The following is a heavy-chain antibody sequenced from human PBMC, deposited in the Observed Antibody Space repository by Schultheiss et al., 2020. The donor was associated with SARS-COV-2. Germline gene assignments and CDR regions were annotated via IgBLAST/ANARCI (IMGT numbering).Heavy chain of an antibody. CDR3: ARGAGRQVLLEYHYYGMGV. Sequence: SETLSLTCSVSGSSISSGGYYWSWIRQHPGKGLEWIGYIYYSGSTYYSPSLKSRVTMSLDSSKNQLSLRLTSVTAADTAVYFCARGAGRQVLLEYHYYGMGVWGQGTTVTVSS. J-gene: IGHJ6*02. V-gene: IGHV4-30-4*08. CDR2: IYYSGST. CDR1: GSSISSGGYY. D-gene: IGHD3-3*01.